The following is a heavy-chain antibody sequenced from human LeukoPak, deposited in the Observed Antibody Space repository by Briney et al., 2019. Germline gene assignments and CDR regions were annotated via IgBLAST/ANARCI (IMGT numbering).Heavy chain of an antibody. J-gene: IGHJ4*02. CDR1: GGSISSGSYY. CDR2: VYTSGST. CDR3: ARGETPWNDSGY. V-gene: IGHV4-61*02. D-gene: IGHD1-1*01. Sequence: PSETLSLTCTVSGGSISSGSYYWSWIRQPAGKGLEWIGRVYTSGSTNYNPSLKSRVTISVDTSKNQFSLKLSSVTAADTAVYYCARGETPWNDSGYSGQGTLVTVSS.